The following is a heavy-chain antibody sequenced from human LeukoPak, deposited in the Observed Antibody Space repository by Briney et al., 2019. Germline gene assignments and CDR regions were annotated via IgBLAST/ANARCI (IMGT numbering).Heavy chain of an antibody. J-gene: IGHJ5*02. CDR3: ARRFSGWHSVNWFDP. CDR1: GFTFSSYW. V-gene: IGHV3-7*01. D-gene: IGHD6-19*01. CDR2: IKQDGSEK. Sequence: PGGSLRLSCAASGFTFSSYWMSWVRQAPGKGLEWVANIKQDGSEKYYVDSVKGRFTISRDNAKNSLYLQMNSLRAEDTAVYYCARRFSGWHSVNWFDPWGQGTLVTVSS.